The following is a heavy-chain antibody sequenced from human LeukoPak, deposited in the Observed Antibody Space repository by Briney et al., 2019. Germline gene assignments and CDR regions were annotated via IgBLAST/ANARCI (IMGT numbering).Heavy chain of an antibody. CDR2: IIPIFGTA. J-gene: IGHJ5*02. CDR1: GGTFSSYA. D-gene: IGHD2-2*01. V-gene: IGHV1-69*13. Sequence: GASVKVSCKASGGTFSSYAISWVRQAPGQGLEWMGGIIPIFGTANYAQKFQGRVTITADESTSTAYMELSSLRSEDTAVYYCARVFGCSSISCYNWFDPWGQGTLVTVSS. CDR3: ARVFGCSSISCYNWFDP.